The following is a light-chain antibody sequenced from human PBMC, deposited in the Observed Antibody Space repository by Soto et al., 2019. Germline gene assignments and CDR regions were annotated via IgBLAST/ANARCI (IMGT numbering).Light chain of an antibody. CDR3: QQYNSYSQT. CDR2: KGS. J-gene: IGKJ1*01. CDR1: QSISIW. V-gene: IGKV1-5*03. Sequence: DIQMTQSPSTLSASVGDRVTITCRASQSISIWLAWYQQKPGKAPKLLIYKGSSLESGVPSRFSGSGSGTEFTLTISSLQPDDFATYYCQQYNSYSQTFGQGTKVEIK.